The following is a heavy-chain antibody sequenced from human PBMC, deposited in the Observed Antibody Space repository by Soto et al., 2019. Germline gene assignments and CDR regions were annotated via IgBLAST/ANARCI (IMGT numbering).Heavy chain of an antibody. Sequence: GGSLRLSCAASGFMFSAYAMLWVRQAPGKGLEWVAAISYDGTNKYYADSIKGRFTISRDNSANTLFLQVNSLRREDTAMYYCARDPSPYTSGWYGIDFWGHGTLVTSPQ. V-gene: IGHV3-30*04. CDR1: GFMFSAYA. D-gene: IGHD6-19*01. J-gene: IGHJ4*01. CDR3: ARDPSPYTSGWYGIDF. CDR2: ISYDGTNK.